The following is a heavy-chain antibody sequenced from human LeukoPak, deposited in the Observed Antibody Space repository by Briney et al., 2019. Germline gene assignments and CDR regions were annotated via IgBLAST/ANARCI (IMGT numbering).Heavy chain of an antibody. CDR3: ARGLVRTSSGWYFDY. CDR2: IYSGGST. V-gene: IGHV3-53*01. CDR1: GFTVSSNY. J-gene: IGHJ4*02. D-gene: IGHD6-19*01. Sequence: GGSLRLSCAASGFTVSSNYMSWVRQAPGKGLEWVSVIYSGGSTYYADSVKGRFTISRDNAKNSLYLQMNSLRAEDTAVCYCARGLVRTSSGWYFDYWGQGTLVTVSS.